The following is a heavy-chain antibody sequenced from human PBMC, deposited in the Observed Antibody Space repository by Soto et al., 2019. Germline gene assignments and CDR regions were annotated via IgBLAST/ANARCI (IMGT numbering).Heavy chain of an antibody. Sequence: EVQLAESGGDLVQSGGSLRLSCATSGFTFSDYWMNWVRQARGKGLEWVASIRADGGETHYVDSVKGRFTISRDNARKSLYLQMNNLRVEDTAVYYCARHGETCVGNDCPRHFDSWGQGSLVSVSS. CDR1: GFTFSDYW. J-gene: IGHJ4*02. V-gene: IGHV3-7*03. CDR3: ARHGETCVGNDCPRHFDS. D-gene: IGHD5-12*01. CDR2: IRADGGET.